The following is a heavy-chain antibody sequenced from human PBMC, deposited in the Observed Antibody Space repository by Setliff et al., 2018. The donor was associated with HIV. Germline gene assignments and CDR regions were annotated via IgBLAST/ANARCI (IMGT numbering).Heavy chain of an antibody. J-gene: IGHJ4*02. D-gene: IGHD5-12*01. CDR3: ARRRGYAEDY. V-gene: IGHV4-38-2*02. CDR2: IYTSGST. Sequence: TLSLTCTVSGDFFSSDYYWGWIRQSPGKGLEWIGHIYTSGSTYYNPSLKSRVTISVDTSKNKFSLKLSSVTAADTAVYYCARRRGYAEDYCGQGTLVTVSS. CDR1: GDFFSSDYY.